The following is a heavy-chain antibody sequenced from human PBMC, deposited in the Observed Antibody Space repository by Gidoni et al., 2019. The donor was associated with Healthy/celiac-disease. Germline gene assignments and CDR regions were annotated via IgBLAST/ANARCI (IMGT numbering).Heavy chain of an antibody. D-gene: IGHD3-3*01. V-gene: IGHV4-39*07. CDR3: ARADDFWSGSPFDY. J-gene: IGHJ4*02. CDR2: IYYSGST. Sequence: QLQLQESGPGLVKPSETLSLTCTVSGGSISSSSYYWGWIRQPPGKGLEWIGSIYYSGSTYYNPSLKSRVTISVDTSKNQFSLKLSSVTAADTAVYYCARADDFWSGSPFDYWGQGTLVTVSS. CDR1: GGSISSSSYY.